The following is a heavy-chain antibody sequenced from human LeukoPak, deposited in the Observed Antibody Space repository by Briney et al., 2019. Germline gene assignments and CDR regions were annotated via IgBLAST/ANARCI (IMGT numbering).Heavy chain of an antibody. D-gene: IGHD3-16*01. J-gene: IGHJ5*02. V-gene: IGHV3-23*01. Sequence: GGSLRLSCAASGFTFSSYAMSWVRQAPGKGLEWVSAISGSGGSTYYADSVKGRFTISRDNSKNTLYLQMNSLRAKDTAVYYCAKDQSRSFGGSSNWLDPWGQGTLVTVSS. CDR1: GFTFSSYA. CDR3: AKDQSRSFGGSSNWLDP. CDR2: ISGSGGST.